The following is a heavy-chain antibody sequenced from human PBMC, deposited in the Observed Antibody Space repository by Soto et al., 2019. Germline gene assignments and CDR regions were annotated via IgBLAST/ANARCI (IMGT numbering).Heavy chain of an antibody. Sequence: EVRCKTSGYSFTTYGIIWVRQAPGQGLEWMGWISAYNGNTNYAQKLQDRVTMTTDTSTSTAYMELRSLRSDDTAVYYWAREGPAAYYYYGMDVWGQGSTVTVSS. CDR2: ISAYNGNT. CDR3: AREGPAAYYYYGMDV. V-gene: IGHV1-18*01. J-gene: IGHJ6*02. CDR1: GYSFTTYG.